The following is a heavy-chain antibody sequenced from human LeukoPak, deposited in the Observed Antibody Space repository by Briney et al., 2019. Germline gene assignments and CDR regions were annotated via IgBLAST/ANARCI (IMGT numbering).Heavy chain of an antibody. CDR2: INHSGST. V-gene: IGHV4-34*01. Sequence: SETLSLICAVYGGSFSGYYWSWIRQPPGKGLEWIGEINHSGSTNYNPSLKSRVTISVDTSKNQFSLKLSSVTAADTAVYYCARGAPIVVVVAATVPSFDPWGQGTLVTVSS. D-gene: IGHD2-15*01. CDR1: GGSFSGYY. J-gene: IGHJ5*02. CDR3: ARGAPIVVVVAATVPSFDP.